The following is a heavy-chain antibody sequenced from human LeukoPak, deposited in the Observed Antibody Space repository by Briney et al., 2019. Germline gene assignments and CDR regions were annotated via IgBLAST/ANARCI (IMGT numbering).Heavy chain of an antibody. CDR3: ARSYDFWSGSLYYFDY. V-gene: IGHV4-34*01. CDR1: GGSFSGYY. J-gene: IGHJ4*02. D-gene: IGHD3-3*01. CDR2: INHSGST. Sequence: PSETLSLTCAVYGGSFSGYYWSWIRQPPGKGLEWIGEINHSGSTNYNPSLKSRVTISVDTSKNQFSLKLSSVTAADTAVYYCARSYDFWSGSLYYFDYWGQGTLVTVSS.